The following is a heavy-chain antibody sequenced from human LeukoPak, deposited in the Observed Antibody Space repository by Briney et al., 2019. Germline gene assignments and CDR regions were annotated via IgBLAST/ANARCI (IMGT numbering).Heavy chain of an antibody. J-gene: IGHJ4*02. CDR3: ARGTGFDY. Sequence: PGGSLRLSCAASGFSFSSYFMHWVRQAPGKGLEWVADISYDGSKKYYADSVKGRFTISRDNSKNTLYLQMNSLRAEDTAVYYCARGTGFDYWGQGTLVTVSS. D-gene: IGHD1-14*01. CDR1: GFSFSSYF. CDR2: ISYDGSKK. V-gene: IGHV3-30*04.